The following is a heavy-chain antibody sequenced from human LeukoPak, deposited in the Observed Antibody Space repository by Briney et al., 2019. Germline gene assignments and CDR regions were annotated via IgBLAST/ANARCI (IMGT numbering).Heavy chain of an antibody. CDR2: IYYSGSS. J-gene: IGHJ5*02. CDR3: ARGGYYGSGNDFRFDP. V-gene: IGHV4-59*01. CDR1: GGYISSYY. D-gene: IGHD3-10*01. Sequence: SETLSLTCTVSGGYISSYYWSWIRQPPGKGLEWIGYIYYSGSSNYKPSLKSRVTISVDTSRNQFSLKLRSVNAADTAVYYCARGGYYGSGNDFRFDPWGQGTLVTVSS.